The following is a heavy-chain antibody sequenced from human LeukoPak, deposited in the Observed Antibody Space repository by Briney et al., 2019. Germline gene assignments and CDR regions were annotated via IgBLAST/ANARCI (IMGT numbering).Heavy chain of an antibody. Sequence: SETLSLTCAVYGGSFSGYYWSWIRQPPGKGLEWIGEINHSGSTNYNPSLKSRVTISVDTSKNQFSLKLSSVSAADTAVYYCARLPQYYDFWSGYYSVGSYFDYWGQGTLVTVSS. CDR1: GGSFSGYY. V-gene: IGHV4-34*01. CDR2: INHSGST. CDR3: ARLPQYYDFWSGYYSVGSYFDY. J-gene: IGHJ4*02. D-gene: IGHD3-3*01.